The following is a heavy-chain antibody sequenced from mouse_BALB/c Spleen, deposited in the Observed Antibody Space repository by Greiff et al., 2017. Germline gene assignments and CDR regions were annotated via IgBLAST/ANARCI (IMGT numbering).Heavy chain of an antibody. CDR2: ISSGGGNT. V-gene: IGHV5-9*03. CDR1: GFTFSSYT. CDR3: ARSGYDRAWFAY. Sequence: LQQSGGGLVKPGGSLKLSCAASGFTFSSYTMSWVRQTPEKRLEWVATISSGGGNTYYPDSVKGRFTISRDNAKNNLYLQMSSLRSEDTALYYCARSGYDRAWFAYWGQGTLVTVSA. J-gene: IGHJ3*01. D-gene: IGHD2-14*01.